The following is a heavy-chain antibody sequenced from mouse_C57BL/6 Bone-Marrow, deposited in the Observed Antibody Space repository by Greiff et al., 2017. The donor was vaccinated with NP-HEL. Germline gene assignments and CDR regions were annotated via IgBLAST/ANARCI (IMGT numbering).Heavy chain of an antibody. CDR3: AREGDYDGFAY. J-gene: IGHJ3*01. V-gene: IGHV1-81*01. D-gene: IGHD2-4*01. Sequence: QVQLKQSGAELARPGASVKLSCKASGYTFTSYGISWVKQRTGQGLGWIGEIYPRSGNTYYNEKFKGKATLTADKSSSTAYMELRSLTSEDSAVYFCAREGDYDGFAYWGQGTLVTVSA. CDR1: GYTFTSYG. CDR2: IYPRSGNT.